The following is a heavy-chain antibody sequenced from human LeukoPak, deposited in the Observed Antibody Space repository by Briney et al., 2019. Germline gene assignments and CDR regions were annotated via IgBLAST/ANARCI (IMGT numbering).Heavy chain of an antibody. CDR3: AKDQGLTAPPPYGLDV. Sequence: SVKVSCKTSGGTFSSSAITWVRQAPGQGLEWMGRIIPGLNITTYAQKFQGRVTITADTSTGTVYMELSSLRSEETAVYYCAKDQGLTAPPPYGLDVWGQGTTVIVTS. CDR2: IIPGLNIT. CDR1: GGTFSSSA. V-gene: IGHV1-69*04. D-gene: IGHD5-18*01. J-gene: IGHJ6*02.